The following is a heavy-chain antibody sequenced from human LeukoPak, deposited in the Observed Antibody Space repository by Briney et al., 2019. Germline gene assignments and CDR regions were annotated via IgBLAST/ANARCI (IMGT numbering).Heavy chain of an antibody. J-gene: IGHJ4*02. CDR1: EFTGFTFSGSA. D-gene: IGHD6-19*01. Sequence: GGSLRLSCAASEFTGFTFSGSAMSWVRQAPGKGLEWVSAISGSGAATFYADSVKGRFTISRDNSKNTLYLQMNSLKVEDTAVYYCAKDQAVAGTSYFDYWGQGTLVTVSS. CDR3: AKDQAVAGTSYFDY. V-gene: IGHV3-23*01. CDR2: ISGSGAAT.